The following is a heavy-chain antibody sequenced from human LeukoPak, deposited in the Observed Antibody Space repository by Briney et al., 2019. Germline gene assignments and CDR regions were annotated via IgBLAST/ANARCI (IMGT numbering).Heavy chain of an antibody. D-gene: IGHD3-3*01. V-gene: IGHV3-7*01. CDR3: VGWGISGITNH. CDR2: TKQDGSEK. J-gene: IGHJ4*02. CDR1: ELTCSTSW. Sequence: PGGSLRLSCAASELTCSTSWMSWVRQAPGKGLESVAQTKQDGSEKYYVDSVKGRFTTSRDKNSLFLQMNSVRAEDTAVYYCVGWGISGITNHWGQGTLVTVSS.